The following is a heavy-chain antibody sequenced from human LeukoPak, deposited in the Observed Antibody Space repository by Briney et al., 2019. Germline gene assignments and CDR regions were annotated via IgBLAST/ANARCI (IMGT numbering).Heavy chain of an antibody. Sequence: PGGTLRLSCAASGFTFSSYEMNWVRQAPGKGLVWVSRINSDGSSTSYADSVKGRFTISRDNAKNSLYLQMNSLRAEDTAVYYCAKESYGPAFDYWGQGTLVTVSA. D-gene: IGHD4-17*01. J-gene: IGHJ4*02. CDR1: GFTFSSYE. CDR3: AKESYGPAFDY. CDR2: INSDGSST. V-gene: IGHV3-74*01.